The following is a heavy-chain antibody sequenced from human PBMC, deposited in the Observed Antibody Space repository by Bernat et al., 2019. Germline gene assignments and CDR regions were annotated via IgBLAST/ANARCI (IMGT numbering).Heavy chain of an antibody. D-gene: IGHD1/OR15-1a*01. CDR1: GFTFSSYG. V-gene: IGHV3-30*18. CDR3: TKDRRVWNNYYGMDV. CDR2: ISDDGSNK. Sequence: QVQLVESGGGVVQPGRSLILSCAASGFTFSSYGMHWVRQAPGKGLEWVAVISDDGSNKYYADSVKGRFSISRDNSKNTLYMQMNSLRAEDTAVYYCTKDRRVWNNYYGMDVWGQGTTVTVSS. J-gene: IGHJ6*02.